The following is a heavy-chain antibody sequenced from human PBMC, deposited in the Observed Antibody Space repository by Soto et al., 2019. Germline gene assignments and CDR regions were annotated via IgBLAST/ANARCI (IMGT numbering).Heavy chain of an antibody. CDR2: ISGSGGST. V-gene: IGHV3-23*01. Sequence: GGSLRLSCAASGFTFSSYAMSWVRQAPGKGLEWVSAISGSGGSTYYADSVKGRFTISRDNSKNTLYLQMNSLRAEDTAVYYCAKDPGKRIAAAGYFQHWGQGTLVTVSS. J-gene: IGHJ1*01. CDR3: AKDPGKRIAAAGYFQH. CDR1: GFTFSSYA. D-gene: IGHD6-13*01.